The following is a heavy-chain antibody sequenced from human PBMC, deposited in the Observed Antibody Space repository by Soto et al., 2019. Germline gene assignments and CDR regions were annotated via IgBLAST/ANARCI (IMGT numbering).Heavy chain of an antibody. J-gene: IGHJ4*02. CDR1: GGSISSGDDY. D-gene: IGHD2-15*01. V-gene: IGHV4-30-4*01. CDR2: IYYSGST. Sequence: QVQLQESGPGLVKPSQTLSLTCTVSGGSISSGDDYWSRIRQPPGKGLEWIGYIYYSGSTYYNPSLKSRVTISVDTSKNQFSLKLSSVTAADTAVYYYAGYCSGGSCYTPWGCWGQGTLVTVSS. CDR3: AGYCSGGSCYTPWGC.